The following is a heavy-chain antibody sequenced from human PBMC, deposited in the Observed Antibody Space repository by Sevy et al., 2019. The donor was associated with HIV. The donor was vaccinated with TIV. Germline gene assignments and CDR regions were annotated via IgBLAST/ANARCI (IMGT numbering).Heavy chain of an antibody. CDR3: ARDLEFYDYGDYGPGFMPDY. CDR2: IWFDGSNT. CDR1: GFTFSTYG. Sequence: GGSLRLSCAASGFTFSTYGMHWVRQAPGKGLEWVAVIWFDGSNTYYADSVKGRFTISRDIAKNTVYLKMNSLRTENTAVYYCARDLEFYDYGDYGPGFMPDYWGQGTLVTVSS. J-gene: IGHJ4*02. V-gene: IGHV3-33*01. D-gene: IGHD4-17*01.